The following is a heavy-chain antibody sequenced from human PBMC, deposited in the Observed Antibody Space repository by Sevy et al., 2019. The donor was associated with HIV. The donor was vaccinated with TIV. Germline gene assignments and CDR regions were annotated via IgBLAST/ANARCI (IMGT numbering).Heavy chain of an antibody. V-gene: IGHV3-15*01. CDR2: IKSNSDGGTT. D-gene: IGHD3-10*01. CDR1: GFSLETFW. CDR3: VTAPGTGY. Sequence: KLWGSLRLSCAASGFSLETFWIHWVRQAPGKGLEWVGRIKSNSDGGTTDYATPLEGRFTMSRDDSENRVYLQINNLKTEDTAMYYCVTAPGTGYWGQGTLVTVSS. J-gene: IGHJ4*02.